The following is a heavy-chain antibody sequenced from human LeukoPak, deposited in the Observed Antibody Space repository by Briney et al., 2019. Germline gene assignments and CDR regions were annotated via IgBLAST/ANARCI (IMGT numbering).Heavy chain of an antibody. V-gene: IGHV3-7*01. CDR3: ARVGQLVRDAFDI. D-gene: IGHD6-13*01. CDR2: IKQDGSEK. Sequence: GGSLRLSCAASGFTFSSYWMSWVRQAPGKGLEWVANIKQDGSEKYYVDSVKDRFTISRDNAKNSLYLQMNSLRAEDTAVYYCARVGQLVRDAFDIWGQGTMVTVSS. J-gene: IGHJ3*02. CDR1: GFTFSSYW.